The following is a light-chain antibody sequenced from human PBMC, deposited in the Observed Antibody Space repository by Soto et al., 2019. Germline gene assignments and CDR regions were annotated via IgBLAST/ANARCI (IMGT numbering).Light chain of an antibody. J-gene: IGKJ5*01. Sequence: EIVMTQSPATLSVSPGERATLTCRASQSVSSNLAWYQHKPGQAPRLLIFGASTRATGIPARFSGSGSGTDFTLTITSLQSEYFAVYYCQQYNHYVTFGQGTRLEIK. CDR3: QQYNHYVT. V-gene: IGKV3-15*01. CDR2: GAS. CDR1: QSVSSN.